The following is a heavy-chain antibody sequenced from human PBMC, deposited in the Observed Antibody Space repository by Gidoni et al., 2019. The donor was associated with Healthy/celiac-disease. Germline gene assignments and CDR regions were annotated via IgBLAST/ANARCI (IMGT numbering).Heavy chain of an antibody. V-gene: IGHV4-34*01. Sequence: QVQLQQWGAGLLKPSETLSLTCAVYGGSFSGYYWSWIRQPPGKGLEWIGEINHSGSTNYNPSLKSRVTISVDTSKNQFSLKLSSVTAADTAVYYCARGRRRKLGYSYATQGNELNDYWGQGTLVTVSS. CDR1: GGSFSGYY. CDR3: ARGRRRKLGYSYATQGNELNDY. J-gene: IGHJ4*02. CDR2: INHSGST. D-gene: IGHD5-18*01.